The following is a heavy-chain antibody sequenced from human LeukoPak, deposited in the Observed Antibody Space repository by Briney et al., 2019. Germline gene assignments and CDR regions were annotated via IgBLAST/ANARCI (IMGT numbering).Heavy chain of an antibody. CDR1: GYNFTSYG. J-gene: IGHJ4*02. V-gene: IGHV1-18*01. CDR3: ARDSPRPEWLQEYYFDS. CDR2: ISAYNGHT. Sequence: ASVKVSCKASGYNFTSYGISWVRQAPGQGLEWMGWISAYNGHTNYGQKLQDRIAMTADTSTTTAFMELRSLRSDDTAMYFCARDSPRPEWLQEYYFDSWGQGTLVTVSS. D-gene: IGHD5-12*01.